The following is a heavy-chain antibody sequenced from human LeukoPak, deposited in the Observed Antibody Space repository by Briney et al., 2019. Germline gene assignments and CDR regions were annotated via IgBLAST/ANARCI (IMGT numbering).Heavy chain of an antibody. J-gene: IGHJ6*02. D-gene: IGHD6-13*01. Sequence: SQTLSLTCAISGDSFSSDTTACNWIRQSPSRGLESLGRAYYTSKWITNYAVSVRSRITVNPNTSNNRFSLQLNSVTPEDTAVYYCARGYWAHGMNVWGPGTTVTVSS. CDR2: AYYTSKWIT. V-gene: IGHV6-1*01. CDR3: ARGYWAHGMNV. CDR1: GDSFSSDTTA.